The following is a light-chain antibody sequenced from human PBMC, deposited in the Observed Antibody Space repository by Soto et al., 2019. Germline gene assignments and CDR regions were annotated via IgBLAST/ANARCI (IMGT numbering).Light chain of an antibody. CDR2: WAS. CDR3: QQYFTVPLT. V-gene: IGKV4-1*01. J-gene: IGKJ4*01. CDR1: QNVLYSSNNKNY. Sequence: DIVMTQSPDSLAVSLGERATINCKSSQNVLYSSNNKNYLAWYQQKSGQPPKLLIHWASTRESGVPDRFSGSGSGTDFTLTITSLQAGDVAVYYCQQYFTVPLTFGGGTKVDIK.